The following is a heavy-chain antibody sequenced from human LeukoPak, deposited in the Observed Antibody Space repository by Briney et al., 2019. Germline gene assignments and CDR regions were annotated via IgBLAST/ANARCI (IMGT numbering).Heavy chain of an antibody. CDR1: GFTFSSYS. D-gene: IGHD3-3*01. CDR2: ISGSGGST. J-gene: IGHJ4*02. CDR3: AKDFEKDYDSLAIADY. V-gene: IGHV3-23*01. Sequence: GGSLRLSCAASGFTFSSYSMNWVRQAPGKGLEWVSAISGSGGSTYYADSVKGRFTISRDNSKNTLYLQMNSLRAEDTAVYYCAKDFEKDYDSLAIADYWGQGTLVTVSS.